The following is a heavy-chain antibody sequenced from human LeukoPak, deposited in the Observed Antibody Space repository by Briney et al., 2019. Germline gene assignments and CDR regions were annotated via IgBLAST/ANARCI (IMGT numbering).Heavy chain of an antibody. D-gene: IGHD6-19*01. V-gene: IGHV1-24*01. CDR1: VYTLTELS. Sequence: ASVNVSCKVSVYTLTELSMHWVRQAPGKGLEWMGGFDPEDGETIYAQKFQGRVTMTKDTSTDTAYMELSSLRSEDAAVYYCATGHSSGWYYFDYWGQGTLVTVSS. CDR3: ATGHSSGWYYFDY. J-gene: IGHJ4*02. CDR2: FDPEDGET.